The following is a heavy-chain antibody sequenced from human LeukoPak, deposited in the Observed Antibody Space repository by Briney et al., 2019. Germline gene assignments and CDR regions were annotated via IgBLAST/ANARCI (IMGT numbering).Heavy chain of an antibody. CDR1: GFTLSTYW. CDR3: ASWGAGGNS. CDR2: INPDGSGK. D-gene: IGHD3-16*01. V-gene: IGHV3-7*01. Sequence: QSGGSLRLSCEASGFTLSTYWMNWVRQVPGKGLDWVANINPDGSGKRYVDSVKGRFTIARDNADNSLSLQMNSLSAEDTAVYYCASWGAGGNSWGQGTLVTVSS. J-gene: IGHJ4*02.